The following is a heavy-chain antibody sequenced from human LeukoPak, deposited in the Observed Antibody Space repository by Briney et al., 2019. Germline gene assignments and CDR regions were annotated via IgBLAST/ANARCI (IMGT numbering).Heavy chain of an antibody. Sequence: GGSLRLSCAASGFTFSSYSMNWVRQAPGKGLEWVANIKQDGSEKYYVDSVKGRFTISRDNAKNSLYLQMNSLRAEDTAMYYCARDLRYSSSWYNDAFDIWGQGTMVTVSS. D-gene: IGHD6-13*01. CDR1: GFTFSSYS. V-gene: IGHV3-7*01. CDR2: IKQDGSEK. CDR3: ARDLRYSSSWYNDAFDI. J-gene: IGHJ3*02.